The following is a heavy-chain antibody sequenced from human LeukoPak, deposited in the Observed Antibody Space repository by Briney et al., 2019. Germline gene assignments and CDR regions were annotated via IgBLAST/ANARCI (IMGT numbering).Heavy chain of an antibody. D-gene: IGHD2/OR15-2a*01. CDR2: IHDSERT. J-gene: IGHJ3*02. CDR1: GGSPNNNY. V-gene: IGHV4-59*01. CDR3: ERYTYFALGI. Sequence: PSETLSLTCTVSGGSPNNNYWSSIPQPPGRGLEWIGYIHDSERTNYTPSLRSRVTMAVDTSKIQFSLELRSVTAADTAFYYCERYTYFALGIWGQGTMATVSS.